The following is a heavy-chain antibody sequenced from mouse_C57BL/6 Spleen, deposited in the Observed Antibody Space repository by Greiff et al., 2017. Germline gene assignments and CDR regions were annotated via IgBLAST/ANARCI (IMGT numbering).Heavy chain of an antibody. J-gene: IGHJ3*01. V-gene: IGHV1-54*01. Sequence: QVQLQQSGAELVRPGTSVKVSCKASGYAFTNYLIEWVKQRPGQGLEWIGVINPGSGGTNYNEKFKGKATLTADKSSSTAYMQLSSLTSEDSAVYFCARGGERGAWFAYWGQGTLVTVSA. CDR3: ARGGERGAWFAY. CDR2: INPGSGGT. CDR1: GYAFTNYL.